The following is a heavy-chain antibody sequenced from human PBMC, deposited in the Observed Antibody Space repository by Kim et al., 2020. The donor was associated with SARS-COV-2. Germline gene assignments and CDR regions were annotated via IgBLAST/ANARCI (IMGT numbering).Heavy chain of an antibody. J-gene: IGHJ3*02. CDR3: VRGMGLDAFDI. Sequence: YTDYAVSVKGRITLTPDTSKNQLSLQLHSVTPDDSAIYYCVRGMGLDAFDIWGQGTRVTVSS. V-gene: IGHV6-1*01. D-gene: IGHD3-16*01. CDR2: YT.